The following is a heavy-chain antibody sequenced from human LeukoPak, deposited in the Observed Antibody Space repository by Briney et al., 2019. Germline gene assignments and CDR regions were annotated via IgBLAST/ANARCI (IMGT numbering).Heavy chain of an antibody. CDR3: ARIPNSANFPNWFDP. CDR1: GFTFSSYA. CDR2: ISGSGGST. J-gene: IGHJ5*02. D-gene: IGHD4/OR15-4a*01. Sequence: GGSLRLSCAASGFTFSSYAMSWVRQAPGKGLEWVSAISGSGGSTYYADSVKGRFTISRDNAKNSLYLQMNSLRAEDTAVYYCARIPNSANFPNWFDPLGQGTLVTVSS. V-gene: IGHV3-23*01.